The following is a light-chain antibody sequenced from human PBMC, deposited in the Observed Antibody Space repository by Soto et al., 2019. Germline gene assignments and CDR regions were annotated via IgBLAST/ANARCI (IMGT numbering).Light chain of an antibody. CDR3: QQYNNWPPDRT. J-gene: IGKJ1*01. CDR1: QSVGSN. Sequence: EIVMTQSPATLSVSPGERATLSCRASQSVGSNLAWYQQKPGQAPRLLIYGASTRATGIPARFSGSGSGTEFTLTISGLKSEDVAICFCQQYNNWPPDRTFVQGTKVEIK. CDR2: GAS. V-gene: IGKV3-15*01.